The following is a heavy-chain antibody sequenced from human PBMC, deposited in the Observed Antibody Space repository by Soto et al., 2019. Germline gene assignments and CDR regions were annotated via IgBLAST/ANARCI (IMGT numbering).Heavy chain of an antibody. CDR1: GFTLSAYD. D-gene: IGHD2-15*01. V-gene: IGHV3-13*05. CDR2: LGAADDP. Sequence: GGSLRLSCAASGFTLSAYDMHWVRQAEGKGLEWVSALGAADDPYYLVSVKGRFAISRENAKNSLYLQMNNLRAGDTAVYYCARAYSGRLPRRADYYYAMDVWGQGTTVTVSS. J-gene: IGHJ6*02. CDR3: ARAYSGRLPRRADYYYAMDV.